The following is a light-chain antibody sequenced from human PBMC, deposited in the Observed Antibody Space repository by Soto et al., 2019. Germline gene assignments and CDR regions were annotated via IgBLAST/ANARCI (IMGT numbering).Light chain of an antibody. CDR2: DAS. Sequence: EIVLTQSPDTLSLSPGERATLSCRASQSVSSSLAWYQQKTGQAPRLLIYDASNRATGIPARFSGSGSGTDFTLNISSLEPEDFAVYYCQQRSNWPPEVTFGPGTKVDIK. CDR1: QSVSSS. V-gene: IGKV3-11*01. CDR3: QQRSNWPPEVT. J-gene: IGKJ3*01.